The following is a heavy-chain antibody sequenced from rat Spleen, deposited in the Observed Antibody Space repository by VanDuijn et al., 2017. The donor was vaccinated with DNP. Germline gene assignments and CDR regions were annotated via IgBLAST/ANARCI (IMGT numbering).Heavy chain of an antibody. Sequence: EVQLVESGGGLVQPGRSLKLSCAASGFTFSDYAMAWVRQAPKKGLEWVATIIYDGSSTYYRDSVKGRFTISRDNAKSTLYLQMDSLRSEDTATYYCASLPGITPYFDYWGQGVMVTVSS. CDR3: ASLPGITPYFDY. J-gene: IGHJ2*01. V-gene: IGHV5-17*01. CDR1: GFTFSDYA. CDR2: IIYDGSST. D-gene: IGHD1-4*01.